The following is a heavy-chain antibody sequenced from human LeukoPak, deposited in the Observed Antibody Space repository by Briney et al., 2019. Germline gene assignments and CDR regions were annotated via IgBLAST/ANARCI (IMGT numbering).Heavy chain of an antibody. V-gene: IGHV1-69*13. D-gene: IGHD3-22*01. CDR2: IIPIFGTA. CDR3: ARGHSFTYYYDSCGYLFDY. CDR1: GGTFSSYA. J-gene: IGHJ4*02. Sequence: GASVKVSCKASGGTFSSYAISWVRQAPGQGLEWMGGIIPIFGTANYAQKFQGRVTITADESTSTAYMELSSLRSEDTAVYCCARGHSFTYYYDSCGYLFDYWGQGTLVTVSS.